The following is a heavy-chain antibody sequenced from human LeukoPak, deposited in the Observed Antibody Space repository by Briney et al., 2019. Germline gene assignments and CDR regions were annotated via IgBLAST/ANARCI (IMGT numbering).Heavy chain of an antibody. CDR1: GGTFISYA. CDR2: IIPIFGTA. Sequence: WASVTVSCKASGGTFISYAISWVRQAPGQGLEWMGGIIPIFGTANYAQKFQGRVTITTDESTSTAYMELSSLRSEDTAVYYCARVKLRPNYYYYYMDVWGKGTTVTVSS. D-gene: IGHD1-7*01. CDR3: ARVKLRPNYYYYYMDV. J-gene: IGHJ6*03. V-gene: IGHV1-69*05.